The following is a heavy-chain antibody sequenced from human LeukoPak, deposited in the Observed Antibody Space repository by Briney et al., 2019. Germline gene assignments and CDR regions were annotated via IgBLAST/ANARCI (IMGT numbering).Heavy chain of an antibody. V-gene: IGHV3-74*01. CDR2: INSDGSST. CDR1: GFTFSNYW. Sequence: PGGSLRLSCAASGFTFSNYWMHWVRQAPGKGLVWVSRINSDGSSTTYADSVKGRFTMSRDNAKSTLYLQMNSLRAEDTAVYYCARGGITAMDGCWGQGTLVTVSS. CDR3: ARGGITAMDGC. J-gene: IGHJ4*02. D-gene: IGHD5-18*01.